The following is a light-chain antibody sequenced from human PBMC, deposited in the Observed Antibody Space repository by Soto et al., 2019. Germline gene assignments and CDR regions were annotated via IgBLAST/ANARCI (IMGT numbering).Light chain of an antibody. J-gene: IGLJ1*01. V-gene: IGLV1-44*01. CDR2: SNN. CDR1: SSNIGSNT. Sequence: QSVLTQPPSTSGTPGQRVTISCSGGSSNIGSNTVNWYQLLPGTAPKLLIYSNNQRPSGVPDRFSGSRSGTSASLATGGLQSEDEADYYCAAWDDSLNGYVFGTGTKVTVL. CDR3: AAWDDSLNGYV.